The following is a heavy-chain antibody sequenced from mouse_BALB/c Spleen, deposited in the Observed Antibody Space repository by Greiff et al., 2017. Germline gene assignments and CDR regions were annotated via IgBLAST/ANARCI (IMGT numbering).Heavy chain of an antibody. J-gene: IGHJ3*01. V-gene: IGHV5-6-3*01. CDR2: INSNGGST. Sequence: EVKVVESGGGLVQPGGSLKLSCAASGFTFSSYGMSWVRQTPDKRLELVATINSNGGSTYYPDSVKGRFTISRDNAKNTLYLQMSSLKSEDTAMYYCARDGYYDYPFAYWGQGTLVTVSA. CDR1: GFTFSSYG. D-gene: IGHD2-4*01. CDR3: ARDGYYDYPFAY.